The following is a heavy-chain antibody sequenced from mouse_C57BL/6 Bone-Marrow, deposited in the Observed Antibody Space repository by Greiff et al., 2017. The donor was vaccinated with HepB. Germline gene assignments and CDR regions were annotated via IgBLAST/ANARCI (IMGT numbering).Heavy chain of an antibody. Sequence: QVHVKQSGPGLVAPSQSLSITCTVSGFSLTSYGVSWVRQPPGKGLEWLGVIWGDGSTNYHSALISRLSISKDNSKSQVFLKLNSLQTDDTATYYCAKPGWLLRGIAMDYWGQGTSVTVSS. D-gene: IGHD2-3*01. CDR3: AKPGWLLRGIAMDY. CDR2: IWGDGST. J-gene: IGHJ4*01. CDR1: GFSLTSYG. V-gene: IGHV2-3*01.